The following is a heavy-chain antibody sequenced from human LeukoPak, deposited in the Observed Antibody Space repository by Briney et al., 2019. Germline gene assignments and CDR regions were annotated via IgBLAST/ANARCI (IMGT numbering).Heavy chain of an antibody. CDR1: GLTFSSYA. Sequence: GGSLRLSCEASGLTFSSYAMSGVRQAPGKGLEWVSGISTNSGRTSYEDSVKGRLTISRDTPRNKLYMEMNSLRAKDTAVYYCSVMHRYYGGSGYWVQWGQGTLVTVSS. V-gene: IGHV3-23*01. CDR3: SVMHRYYGGSGYWVQ. J-gene: IGHJ4*02. D-gene: IGHD3-3*01. CDR2: ISTNSGRT.